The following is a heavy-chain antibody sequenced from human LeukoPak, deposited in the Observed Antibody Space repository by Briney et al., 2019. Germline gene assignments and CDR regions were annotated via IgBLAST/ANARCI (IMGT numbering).Heavy chain of an antibody. Sequence: GGSLRLSCAASGFTFSSCAMHWVRQAPGKGLEWVAVISYDGSNKYYADSVKGRFTISRDNSKNTLYLQMNSLRAEDTAVYYCARWGTDDSSGYFDYWGQGTLVTVSS. CDR2: ISYDGSNK. D-gene: IGHD3-22*01. J-gene: IGHJ4*02. V-gene: IGHV3-30-3*01. CDR1: GFTFSSCA. CDR3: ARWGTDDSSGYFDY.